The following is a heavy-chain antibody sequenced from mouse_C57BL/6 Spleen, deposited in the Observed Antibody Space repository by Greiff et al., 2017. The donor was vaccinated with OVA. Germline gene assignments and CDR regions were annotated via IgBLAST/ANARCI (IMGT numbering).Heavy chain of an antibody. J-gene: IGHJ4*01. V-gene: IGHV1-26*01. D-gene: IGHD1-1*02. CDR3: ARRVATGAMDY. Sequence: VQLQQSGPELVKPGASVKISCKASGYTFTDYYMNWVKQSHGKSLEWIGDINPNNGGTSYNQKFKGKATLTVDKSSSTAYMELRSLTSEDSAVYYCARRVATGAMDYWGQGTSVTVSS. CDR2: INPNNGGT. CDR1: GYTFTDYY.